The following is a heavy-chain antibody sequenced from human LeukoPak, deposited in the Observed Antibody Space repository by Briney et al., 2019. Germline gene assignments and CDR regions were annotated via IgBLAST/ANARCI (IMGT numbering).Heavy chain of an antibody. V-gene: IGHV3-23*01. D-gene: IGHD6-19*01. J-gene: IGHJ4*02. CDR2: ISVTGSNT. Sequence: GGSLRLSCAASGFTFRSYALSWLRQAPGKGLEWVSTISVTGSNTYYADSVKGRFTISRDNSRNTVYLQMNSLRAEDTAVYYCAGRGIAVSGSNYYFDYWGQGTLVTVSS. CDR3: AGRGIAVSGSNYYFDY. CDR1: GFTFRSYA.